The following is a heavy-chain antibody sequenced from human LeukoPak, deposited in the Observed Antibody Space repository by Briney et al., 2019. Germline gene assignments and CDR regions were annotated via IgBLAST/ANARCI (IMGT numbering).Heavy chain of an antibody. Sequence: PGGSLRLSCAASGFTSSSYAMSWVRQAPGKGLEWVSAISGGGGSTYYADSVKGRFTISRDNSKNTLYLQMNSLRAEATAVYYCAKVPQLYHYYGMDVWGQGTTVTVSS. CDR3: AKVPQLYHYYGMDV. D-gene: IGHD1-1*01. V-gene: IGHV3-23*01. J-gene: IGHJ6*02. CDR1: GFTSSSYA. CDR2: ISGGGGST.